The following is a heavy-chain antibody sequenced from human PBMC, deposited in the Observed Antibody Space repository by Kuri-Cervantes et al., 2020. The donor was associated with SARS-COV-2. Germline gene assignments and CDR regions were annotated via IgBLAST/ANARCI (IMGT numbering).Heavy chain of an antibody. V-gene: IGHV4-39*01. CDR3: ASYHQLLPRRSFDY. CDR1: GGSISSSSYY. Sequence: SETLSLTCTVSGGSISSSSYYWGWIRQPPGKGLEWIGSIYYSGSTYYNPSLKSRDTISVDTSKNQFSLKLSSVTAADTAVYYCASYHQLLPRRSFDYWGQGTLVTVSS. CDR2: IYYSGST. J-gene: IGHJ4*02. D-gene: IGHD2-2*01.